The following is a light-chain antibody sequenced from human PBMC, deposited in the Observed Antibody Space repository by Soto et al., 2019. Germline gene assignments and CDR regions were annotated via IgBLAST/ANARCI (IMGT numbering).Light chain of an antibody. CDR3: QQGHNWPLT. V-gene: IGKV3-15*01. J-gene: IGKJ2*01. CDR2: GAS. CDR1: QSINSA. Sequence: EIVMTQSPATLSLSPGERAALSCRASQSINSALAWYQQKPGQPPRLLIYGASTRATGVPARFTGRESGSDFTPTISGLQSEDFAVYYCQQGHNWPLTFGQGTRLEI.